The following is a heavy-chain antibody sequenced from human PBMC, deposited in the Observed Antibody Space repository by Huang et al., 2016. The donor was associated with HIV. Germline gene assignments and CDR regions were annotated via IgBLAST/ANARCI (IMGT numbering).Heavy chain of an antibody. CDR3: AKESIMGFGVATFDS. Sequence: EVQLLESGGGLVQPGGSLRLSCSASGFTFSGSAMSWVRQAPGKGLEWVSRITGLCGNSYYADAVKGRFTISRDDSKNTRLLQVNGLRAEDTAIYYCAKESIMGFGVATFDSWGQGALVTVSS. V-gene: IGHV3-23*01. D-gene: IGHD3-3*01. CDR2: ITGLCGNS. CDR1: GFTFSGSA. J-gene: IGHJ4*02.